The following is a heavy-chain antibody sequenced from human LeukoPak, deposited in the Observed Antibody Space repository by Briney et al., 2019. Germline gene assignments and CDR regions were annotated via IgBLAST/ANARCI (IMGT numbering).Heavy chain of an antibody. CDR3: AKGHSDFGTGFDL. Sequence: PGGSLRLSCAASGFTFSGYAMSWVRQAPGKGLECVSVISASGGRTYSAESVKARFTITRDNSQNPLYLEMLTLEDEDTAVYYCAKGHSDFGTGFDLWGQGTLVTVS. J-gene: IGHJ4*02. V-gene: IGHV3-23*01. CDR2: ISASGGRT. D-gene: IGHD4-17*01. CDR1: GFTFSGYA.